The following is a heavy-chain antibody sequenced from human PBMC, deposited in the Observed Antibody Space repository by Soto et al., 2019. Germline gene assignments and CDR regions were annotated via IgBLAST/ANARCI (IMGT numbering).Heavy chain of an antibody. CDR1: GYTFTSYY. CDR3: ARKLSSNGWSAFDY. CDR2: ISPSVGTT. V-gene: IGHV1-46*01. J-gene: IGHJ4*02. Sequence: QVQLVQSGAEVKKSGASVKVSCKASGYTFTSYYMHWVRQAPGQGLEWMGIISPSVGTTTYAQKFQGRVTVTSDTSTSTVYMELSSLRSEDTAVYYCARKLSSNGWSAFDYWGQETLVTVSS. D-gene: IGHD2-15*01.